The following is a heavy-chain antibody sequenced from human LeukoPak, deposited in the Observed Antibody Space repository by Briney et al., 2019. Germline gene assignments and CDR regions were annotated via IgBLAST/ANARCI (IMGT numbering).Heavy chain of an antibody. D-gene: IGHD3-10*01. V-gene: IGHV4-61*01. Sequence: SETLSLTCTVSGGSISSGSYYWSWIRQPPGKGLEWIGYIHYSGSTNYNPSLQSRVTISVDTSKNQFSLKLSSVTAADTAVYYCARFGPSYYGSGSYILLPDYWGQGTLVTVSS. J-gene: IGHJ4*02. CDR1: GGSISSGSYY. CDR3: ARFGPSYYGSGSYILLPDY. CDR2: IHYSGST.